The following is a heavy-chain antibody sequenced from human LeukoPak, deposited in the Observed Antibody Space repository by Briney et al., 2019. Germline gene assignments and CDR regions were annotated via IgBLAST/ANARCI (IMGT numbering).Heavy chain of an antibody. V-gene: IGHV3-23*01. CDR2: VRAGGDNT. CDR1: GLIFRIYA. D-gene: IGHD3-22*01. Sequence: GGSLRLSCIASGLIFRIYAMSWVRLAPGKGLEWVSAVRAGGDNTYYADSEKGRYRISRDDSENTLYLQMNSLRAEYTAVYYCAKTGAYDSSGYYSEVLDYWGQGTLVTVSS. CDR3: AKTGAYDSSGYYSEVLDY. J-gene: IGHJ4*02.